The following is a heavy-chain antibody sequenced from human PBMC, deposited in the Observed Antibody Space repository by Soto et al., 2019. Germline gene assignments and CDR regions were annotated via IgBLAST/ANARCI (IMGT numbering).Heavy chain of an antibody. J-gene: IGHJ4*02. V-gene: IGHV4-34*01. CDR1: GGSFSGYY. Sequence: SETLSLTCAVYGGSFSGYYWSWIRQPPGKGLEWIGEINHSGSTNYNPSLKSRVTISVDTSKNQFSLKLSSVTAVDTAVYYCAREVSEEMATITDNSFDYWGQGTLVTVSS. D-gene: IGHD5-12*01. CDR3: AREVSEEMATITDNSFDY. CDR2: INHSGST.